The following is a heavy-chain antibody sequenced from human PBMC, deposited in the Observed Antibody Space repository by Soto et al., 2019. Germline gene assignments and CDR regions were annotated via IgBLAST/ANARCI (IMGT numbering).Heavy chain of an antibody. CDR2: IIPIFGTA. CDR3: ARGDSGYGMPFYYVMDV. CDR1: GGTFSSYA. V-gene: IGHV1-69*13. Sequence: GASVKVSCKASGGTFSSYAISWVRQAPGQGLEWMGGIIPIFGTANYAQKFQGRVTITADESTSTAYMELSSLRSEDTAVYYCARGDSGYGMPFYYVMDVWGQGTTVTVSS. J-gene: IGHJ6*02. D-gene: IGHD5-12*01.